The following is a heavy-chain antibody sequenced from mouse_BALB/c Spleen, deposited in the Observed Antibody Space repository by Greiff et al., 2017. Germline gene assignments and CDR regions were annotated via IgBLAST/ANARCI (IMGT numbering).Heavy chain of an antibody. CDR3: ARRGGLGSWFAY. J-gene: IGHJ3*01. CDR2: ISSGGST. V-gene: IGHV5-6-5*01. CDR1: GFTFSSYA. Sequence: EVQGVESGGGLVKPGGSLKLSCEASGFTFSSYAMSWVRQTPGKRLGWVASISSGGSTYYPDSVKGRFTIPSDNARNSLYLQMSSLRSEDTAMYYCARRGGLGSWFAYWGQGTLVTVSA.